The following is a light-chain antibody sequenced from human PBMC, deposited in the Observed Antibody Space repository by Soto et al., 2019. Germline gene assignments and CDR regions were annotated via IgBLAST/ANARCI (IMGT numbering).Light chain of an antibody. Sequence: DIQVTQSPPTLSASVGDRVTITCRASQTISTWMAWYQQKPGKAPKLLVYDASTWQSGVASRFSGSGSGTEFTLIISGLQPDDSATYNCQQYTNTNTPWMFGQGTKVEI. J-gene: IGKJ1*01. CDR3: QQYTNTNTPWM. CDR1: QTISTW. CDR2: DAS. V-gene: IGKV1-5*01.